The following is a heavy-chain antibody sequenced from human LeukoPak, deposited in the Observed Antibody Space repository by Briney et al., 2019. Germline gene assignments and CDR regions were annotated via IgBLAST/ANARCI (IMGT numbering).Heavy chain of an antibody. Sequence: SETLSLTCTVSGGSISSGDYYWSWIRQPPGKGLEWIGSSYYSGSTYYNPSLKSRVTISVDTSKNQFSLKLSSVTAADTAVYYCARDGYCSGGSCQRGYFDYWGQGTLVTVSS. CDR3: ARDGYCSGGSCQRGYFDY. D-gene: IGHD2-15*01. CDR2: SYYSGST. V-gene: IGHV4-39*07. J-gene: IGHJ4*02. CDR1: GGSISSGDYY.